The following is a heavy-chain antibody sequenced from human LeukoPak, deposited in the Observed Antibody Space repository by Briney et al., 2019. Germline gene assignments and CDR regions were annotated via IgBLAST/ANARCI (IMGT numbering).Heavy chain of an antibody. D-gene: IGHD3-22*01. CDR2: IYYSGST. J-gene: IGHJ3*02. CDR3: ARATYYYDSSGWRHAFDI. V-gene: IGHV4-59*01. Sequence: SETLSLTCTVSGGSISSYYWSWIRQPPGKGLEWIGYIYYSGSTNYNPSLESRVTISVDTSKNQFSLKLSSVTAADTAVYYCARATYYYDSSGWRHAFDIWGQGTMVTVSS. CDR1: GGSISSYY.